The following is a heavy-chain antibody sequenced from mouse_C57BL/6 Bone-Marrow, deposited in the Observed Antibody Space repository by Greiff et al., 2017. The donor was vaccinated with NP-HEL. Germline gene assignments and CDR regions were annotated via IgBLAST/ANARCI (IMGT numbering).Heavy chain of an antibody. V-gene: IGHV15-2*01. CDR2: ILPSIGRT. D-gene: IGHD1-1*01. CDR3: ARDTTVVATDWYFDV. CDR1: DSEVFPIAY. Sequence: VQLVESGSELRSPGSSVKLSCKDFDSEVFPIAYMSWVRQKPGHGFEWIGGILPSIGRTIYGEKFEDKATLDADTLSNTAYLELNSLTSEDSAIYYCARDTTVVATDWYFDVWGTGTTVTVSS. J-gene: IGHJ1*03.